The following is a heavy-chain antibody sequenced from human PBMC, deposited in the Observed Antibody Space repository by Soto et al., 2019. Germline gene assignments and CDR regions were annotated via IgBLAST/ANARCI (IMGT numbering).Heavy chain of an antibody. D-gene: IGHD2-15*01. Sequence: EVQLVESGGGLVQPGRTLRLSCAASGFTFGDYAMHWVRQAPGKGLDWVSSISWNSVTLAYADSVKGRFTISRDNAQSSLYLQMTTLTPDDTGVYYCAKVAVTGPLFYYYYIDVWGQGATVTVSS. CDR2: ISWNSVTL. J-gene: IGHJ6*03. CDR3: AKVAVTGPLFYYYYIDV. CDR1: GFTFGDYA. V-gene: IGHV3-9*01.